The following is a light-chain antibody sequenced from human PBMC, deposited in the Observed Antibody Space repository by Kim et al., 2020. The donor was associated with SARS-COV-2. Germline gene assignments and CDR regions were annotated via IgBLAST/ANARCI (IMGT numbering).Light chain of an antibody. V-gene: IGKV3-20*01. CDR2: DAS. CDR1: QTVGANF. Sequence: DIVLTQSPGTLSLSPGETATLSCRASQTVGANFLAWYQQKPGQAPRLLIYDASTMASGIPDRFSGSGSGTDFTLTISRLEPEVFAVYSCQQYGGSPWTFGQGTKVDIK. CDR3: QQYGGSPWT. J-gene: IGKJ1*01.